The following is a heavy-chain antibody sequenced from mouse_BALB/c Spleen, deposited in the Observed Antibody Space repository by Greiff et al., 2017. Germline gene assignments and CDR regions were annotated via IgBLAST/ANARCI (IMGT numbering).Heavy chain of an antibody. CDR3: ARGTTVVADFDY. V-gene: IGHV5-6-5*01. CDR1: GFTFSSYA. Sequence: EVQRVESGGGLVKPGGSLKLSCAASGFTFSSYAMSWVRQTPEKRLEWVASISSGGSTYYPDSVKGRFTISRDNARNILYLQMSSLRSEDTAMYYCARGTTVVADFDYWGQGTTLTVSS. J-gene: IGHJ2*01. D-gene: IGHD1-1*01. CDR2: ISSGGST.